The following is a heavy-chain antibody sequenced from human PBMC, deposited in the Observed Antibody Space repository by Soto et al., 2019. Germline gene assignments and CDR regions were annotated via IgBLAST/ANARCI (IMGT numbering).Heavy chain of an antibody. Sequence: QVQLVESGGGLVKPGGSLRLSCAASGFTFSDYYMSWIRQAPGKGLEWVSCISSSGGIIYYADSVKGRFTISRDNAKNSLYLQMNSLRAEDTAVYYCARGRDVVAATPDLFDPWGQGTLVTVSS. CDR3: ARGRDVVAATPDLFDP. CDR2: ISSSGGII. V-gene: IGHV3-11*01. D-gene: IGHD2-15*01. CDR1: GFTFSDYY. J-gene: IGHJ5*02.